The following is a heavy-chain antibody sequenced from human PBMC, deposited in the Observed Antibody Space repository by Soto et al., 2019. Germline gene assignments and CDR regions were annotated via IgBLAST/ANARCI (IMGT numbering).Heavy chain of an antibody. J-gene: IGHJ4*02. V-gene: IGHV4-34*01. CDR2: IKHSGST. Sequence: PSETLSLTCAVYGGTFSGYYWSWIRQPPGKGLEWIGEIKHSGSTNYNPSLKSRVTISVDTSKNQFSLKVNSVTAADTAVYYCARGEISGWYFDYWGRGTLVTVSS. CDR3: ARGEISGWYFDY. D-gene: IGHD6-19*01. CDR1: GGTFSGYY.